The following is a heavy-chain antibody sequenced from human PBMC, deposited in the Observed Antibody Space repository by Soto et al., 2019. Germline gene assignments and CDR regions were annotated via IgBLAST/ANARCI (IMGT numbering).Heavy chain of an antibody. V-gene: IGHV3-30-3*01. D-gene: IGHD6-13*01. CDR3: ARDNIAAAARGWFDP. J-gene: IGHJ5*02. Sequence: QVQLVESGGGVVQPGRSLRLSCAASGFTFSSYAMHWVRQAPGKGLEWVAVISYDGSNKYYADSVKGRFTISRDNSKNTLYLQMNSLRAEDTAVYYCARDNIAAAARGWFDPWGQGTLVTVSS. CDR1: GFTFSSYA. CDR2: ISYDGSNK.